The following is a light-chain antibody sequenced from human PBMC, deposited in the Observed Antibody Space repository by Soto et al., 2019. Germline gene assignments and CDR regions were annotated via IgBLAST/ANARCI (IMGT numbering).Light chain of an antibody. CDR3: QQRRDWPLT. Sequence: EIGLTQSPDTRSLSPGERATLSCRASQSISTYLAWYRQKPGQAPRLLIYDASNRAAGIPARFSGSGSGTDFTLTITSLEPADFAVYYCQQRRDWPLTFGGGTKVDI. J-gene: IGKJ4*01. CDR2: DAS. CDR1: QSISTY. V-gene: IGKV3-11*01.